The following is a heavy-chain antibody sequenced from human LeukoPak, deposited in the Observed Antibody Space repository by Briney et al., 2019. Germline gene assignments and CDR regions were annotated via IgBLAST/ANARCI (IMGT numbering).Heavy chain of an antibody. CDR3: AREQVTSFDY. D-gene: IGHD4-17*01. Sequence: GGSLRLSCAASGFTFSGYAMHWVRQAPGMGLEWVAVISYDGSNKYYADSVKGRFTISRDNSKNTLYLQMNSLRAEDTAVYYCAREQVTSFDYWGQGTLVTVSS. J-gene: IGHJ4*02. V-gene: IGHV3-30*04. CDR2: ISYDGSNK. CDR1: GFTFSGYA.